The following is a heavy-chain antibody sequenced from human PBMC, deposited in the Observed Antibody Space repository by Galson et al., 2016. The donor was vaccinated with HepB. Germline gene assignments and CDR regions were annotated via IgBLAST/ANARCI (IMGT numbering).Heavy chain of an antibody. CDR2: IKSDGSIT. CDR1: GFSFSINW. D-gene: IGHD3-16*01. V-gene: IGHV3-74*03. J-gene: IGHJ4*02. Sequence: SLRLSCAASGFSFSINWMHWVRQAPGQGLVWVSRIKSDGSITTYADPVKGRFTISRDNAKNTLYLQMNGLRVEDTAVYYCAGRNYGNPYYWGQGTLVTVSP. CDR3: AGRNYGNPYY.